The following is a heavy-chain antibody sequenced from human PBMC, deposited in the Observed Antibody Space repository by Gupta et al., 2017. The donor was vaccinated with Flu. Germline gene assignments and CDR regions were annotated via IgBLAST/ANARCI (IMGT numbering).Heavy chain of an antibody. V-gene: IGHV4-34*01. CDR3: ARGSSGYGDAFDI. CDR2: INHSGST. D-gene: IGHD3-22*01. J-gene: IGHJ3*02. CDR1: GGSFSGYY. Sequence: QVQLQQWGAGLLKPSETLSLTCAVYGGSFSGYYWSWIRQPPGKGLEWIGEINHSGSTNYNPSFKSRVTISVDTSKNQFTLKMSSVTAAYTAVYYCARGSSGYGDAFDIWGQGTMVTVSS.